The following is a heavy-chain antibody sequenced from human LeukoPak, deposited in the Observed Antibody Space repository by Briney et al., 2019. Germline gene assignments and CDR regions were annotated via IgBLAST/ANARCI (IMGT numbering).Heavy chain of an antibody. CDR3: ARGRSITMIVVVPFDY. Sequence: GASVKVSCKASGYTFTSYYMHWVRQAPGQGLEWMGIINPSGGSTSYAQKFQGRVTMTRDTSTSTVYMELSSLRSEDTAVYYCARGRSITMIVVVPFDYWGQGTLVTASS. CDR1: GYTFTSYY. CDR2: INPSGGST. V-gene: IGHV1-46*01. D-gene: IGHD3-22*01. J-gene: IGHJ4*02.